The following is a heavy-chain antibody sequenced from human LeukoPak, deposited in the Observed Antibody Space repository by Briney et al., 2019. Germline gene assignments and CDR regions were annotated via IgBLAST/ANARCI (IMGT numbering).Heavy chain of an antibody. D-gene: IGHD2-21*01. CDR2: INPNTGST. CDR3: ARSVSISPMFDY. V-gene: IGHV1-2*02. CDR1: GFIFTSYY. Sequence: ASVKVSCKASGFIFTSYYMHWVRQAPGQGLEWMGWINPNTGSTNFAQKFQGRIAMMRATSITTFYMELNSLRSDDTAVYYCARSVSISPMFDYWGQGTLIPVSS. J-gene: IGHJ4*02.